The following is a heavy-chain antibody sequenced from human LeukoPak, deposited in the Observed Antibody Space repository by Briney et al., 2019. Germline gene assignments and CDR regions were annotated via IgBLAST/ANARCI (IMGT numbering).Heavy chain of an antibody. CDR2: IYYSGST. CDR1: GGSITSSSYY. Sequence: PSQTLSLTCTVSGGSITSSSYYWGWIRQPPGKGLEWIGNIYYSGSTYYNPSLKSRVTISVDTSKNQFSLKLNSVTAADTAVYFCARQGRSSYHDSSGYNDYWGHGTLVTVSS. V-gene: IGHV4-39*01. CDR3: ARQGRSSYHDSSGYNDY. D-gene: IGHD3-22*01. J-gene: IGHJ4*01.